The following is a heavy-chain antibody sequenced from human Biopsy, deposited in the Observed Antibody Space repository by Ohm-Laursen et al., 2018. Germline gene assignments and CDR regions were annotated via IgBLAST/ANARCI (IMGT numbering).Heavy chain of an antibody. Sequence: GSLRLSCAATGFTFSGYAMSWVRQGPEKGLEWVSVVTGSGRSTYYTDSVKGRFSTSRDNSKNTLYLQMNSLRVEDTAVYYCAKGRSGGTGHGNWFDPWGQGTLVIVSS. J-gene: IGHJ5*02. V-gene: IGHV3-23*01. CDR2: VTGSGRST. CDR3: AKGRSGGTGHGNWFDP. D-gene: IGHD3-10*01. CDR1: GFTFSGYA.